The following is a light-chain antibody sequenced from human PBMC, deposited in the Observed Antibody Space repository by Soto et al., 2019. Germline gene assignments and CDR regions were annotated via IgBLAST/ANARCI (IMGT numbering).Light chain of an antibody. CDR3: QQYHTTPNT. J-gene: IGKJ2*01. V-gene: IGKV4-1*01. CDR1: QTLLFTSTNKNS. Sequence: DVVMTQSPATLAVSLGERAAINCKSSQTLLFTSTNKNSLAWYQQKPGQPPKLLIYWASTRESGAPDRFSGSGSGRNLTLTISSLQAEDVAVYYCQQYHTTPNTFGQGTKLEIK. CDR2: WAS.